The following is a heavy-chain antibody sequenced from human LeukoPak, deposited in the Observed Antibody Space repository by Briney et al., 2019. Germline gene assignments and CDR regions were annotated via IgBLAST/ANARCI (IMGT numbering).Heavy chain of an antibody. CDR3: ARDLLGGEVNY. V-gene: IGHV3-7*01. Sequence: PGGSLRLSCAASGFTFSSYWVSWVRQAPGKGLEWVANIKQDGSEEYYVDSVKGRFTISRDNAKNTLYLQMNSLRAEDTAVYYCARDLLGGEVNYWGQGTLVTVST. J-gene: IGHJ4*02. CDR2: IKQDGSEE. D-gene: IGHD2-21*01. CDR1: GFTFSSYW.